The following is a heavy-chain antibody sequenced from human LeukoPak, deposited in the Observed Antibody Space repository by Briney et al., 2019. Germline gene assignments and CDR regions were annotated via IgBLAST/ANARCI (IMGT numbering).Heavy chain of an antibody. Sequence: PSETLSLTCTVSGASIRSSPYYWGWIRQPPGTGPEWIGSISSSGNTYYNPSLKSRVTISADTSRDQFSLNLSSVTAADTAVYYCASHWGSMVWGAWFDPWGQGTLVTVSS. V-gene: IGHV4-39*01. CDR2: ISSSGNT. CDR3: ASHWGSMVWGAWFDP. D-gene: IGHD3-10*01. CDR1: GASIRSSPYY. J-gene: IGHJ5*02.